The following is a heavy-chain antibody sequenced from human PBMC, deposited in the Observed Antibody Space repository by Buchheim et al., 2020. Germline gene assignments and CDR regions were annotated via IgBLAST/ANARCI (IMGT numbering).Heavy chain of an antibody. D-gene: IGHD3-3*01. CDR3: AREGSFGVANPDGWFDP. J-gene: IGHJ5*02. V-gene: IGHV3-7*01. Sequence: EVQLVESGGGLVQPGGSLRLSCAASGFTFSSYWMSWVRQAPGKGLEWVANIKQDGSEKYYVDSVKGRFTISRDNAKNSLYLQMSSLRAEDTAVYYCAREGSFGVANPDGWFDPWGQGTL. CDR1: GFTFSSYW. CDR2: IKQDGSEK.